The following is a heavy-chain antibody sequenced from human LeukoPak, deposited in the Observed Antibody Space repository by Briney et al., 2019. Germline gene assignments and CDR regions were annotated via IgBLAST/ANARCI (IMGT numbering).Heavy chain of an antibody. CDR3: ARYVVSGAGRYYFDY. Sequence: SGTLSLTCGVSGGSITNTNYWTWVRQPPGKGLEWIGEVNLQGSTNYNPSLMGRVAISVDTSENHISLQLTSVTAADTAVYLCARYVVSGAGRYYFDYWGQGSLVTVSS. CDR2: VNLQGST. V-gene: IGHV4-4*02. D-gene: IGHD3-10*01. CDR1: GGSITNTNY. J-gene: IGHJ4*02.